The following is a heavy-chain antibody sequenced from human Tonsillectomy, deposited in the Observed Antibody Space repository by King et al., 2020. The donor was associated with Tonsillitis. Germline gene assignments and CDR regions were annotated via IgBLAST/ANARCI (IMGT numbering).Heavy chain of an antibody. CDR1: GYIFTSYD. CDR2: ISAHNGNT. CDR3: ARDGSYYTEDYYYYYMDV. D-gene: IGHD3-10*01. J-gene: IGHJ6*03. Sequence: HVQLVESGAEVKKPGASVKVSCKASGYIFTSYDISWVRQAPGQGLEWMGWISAHNGNTNYAQKFQGRVTMTTDTSTSTAYMELRSLRSDDTAVYYCARDGSYYTEDYYYYYMDVWGKGTTVTVSS. V-gene: IGHV1-18*01.